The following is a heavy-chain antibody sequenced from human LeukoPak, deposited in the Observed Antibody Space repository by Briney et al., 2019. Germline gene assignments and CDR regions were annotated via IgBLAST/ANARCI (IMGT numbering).Heavy chain of an antibody. Sequence: PGGSLRLSCAASGFTFSNYAMSWVRQAPGKGLEWVSAISGSGGNTYYADSGKGRFAISRDNSKNTLFLQMNSLRAEDTAIYYCAKGRGYGNHDAFDIWGQGTMVTASS. D-gene: IGHD5-18*01. J-gene: IGHJ3*02. CDR2: ISGSGGNT. CDR3: AKGRGYGNHDAFDI. V-gene: IGHV3-23*01. CDR1: GFTFSNYA.